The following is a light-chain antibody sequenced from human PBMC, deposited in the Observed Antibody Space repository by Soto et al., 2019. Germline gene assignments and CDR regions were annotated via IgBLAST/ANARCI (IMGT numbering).Light chain of an antibody. V-gene: IGKV3-15*01. CDR3: QQYNNWPPTWT. J-gene: IGKJ1*01. Sequence: VMTQSPATLSVSPGERAALSCRASQSVSTNLAWYQQRPGQVPSLLIYGASARATGIPARFSGSGYGTEFILTINSLQPEDFAVYYCQQYNNWPPTWTFGQGTKV. CDR1: QSVSTN. CDR2: GAS.